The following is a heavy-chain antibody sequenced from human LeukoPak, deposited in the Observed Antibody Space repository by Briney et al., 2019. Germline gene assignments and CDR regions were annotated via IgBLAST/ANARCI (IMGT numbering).Heavy chain of an antibody. CDR2: LNPNSGNT. J-gene: IGHJ6*03. V-gene: IGHV1-2*02. CDR1: GYTFTGYD. CDR3: ARDLAGIGYYYMDV. D-gene: IGHD1-26*01. Sequence: GASVKVSCKASGYTFTGYDINWVRQATGQGLEWMGWLNPNSGNTDYAQKFQGRVTMTRDTSISTAYMELSRLRSGDTAVYYCARDLAGIGYYYMDVWGKGTTVTISS.